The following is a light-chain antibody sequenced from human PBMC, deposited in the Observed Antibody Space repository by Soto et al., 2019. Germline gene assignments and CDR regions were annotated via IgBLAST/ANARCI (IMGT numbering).Light chain of an antibody. CDR3: SSYAGSNTWV. V-gene: IGLV2-8*01. Sequence: QSVLTQPPSASGSPGQSVTISCTGTSSDVGGYNYVSWYQQHPGKAPKLMIYEVSKRPSGVRDRFSGSKSGNSASLTVSGLQAEYEADYYCSSYAGSNTWVFGGGTKLTVL. CDR1: SSDVGGYNY. CDR2: EVS. J-gene: IGLJ3*02.